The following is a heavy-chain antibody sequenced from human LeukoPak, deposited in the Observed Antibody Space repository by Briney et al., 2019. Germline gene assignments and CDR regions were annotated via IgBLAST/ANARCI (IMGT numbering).Heavy chain of an antibody. CDR3: ARRGATQGYYYYGMDV. CDR1: GYTFKYYW. CDR2: IYPDDSDT. Sequence: GESLKISCTGSGYTFKYYWIGWVRQMPGKGLEWMGIIYPDDSDTKYSPSFQGQVTISADKSINTAYLLRRSLKASDTAMYYCARRGATQGYYYYGMDVWGQGTTVTVSS. J-gene: IGHJ6*02. D-gene: IGHD1-26*01. V-gene: IGHV5-51*01.